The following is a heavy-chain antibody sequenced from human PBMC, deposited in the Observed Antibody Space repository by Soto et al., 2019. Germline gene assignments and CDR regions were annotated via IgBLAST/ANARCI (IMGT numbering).Heavy chain of an antibody. D-gene: IGHD2-8*02. CDR1: GYTFTDLY. CDR2: IDPRSGDR. Sequence: ASVKVSCKPSGYTFTDLYSHWVRQAPGQGLEWMGWIDPRSGDRRYTQKFQGRVTMSRDTSASTVYMELSSLTSDETAVYFCARHNSGPLDYFGQGTLVTVSS. V-gene: IGHV1-2*02. J-gene: IGHJ4*02. CDR3: ARHNSGPLDY.